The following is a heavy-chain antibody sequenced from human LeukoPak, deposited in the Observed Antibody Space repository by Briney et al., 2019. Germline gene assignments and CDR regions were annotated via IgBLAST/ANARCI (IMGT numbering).Heavy chain of an antibody. J-gene: IGHJ4*02. CDR1: GGSISSYY. V-gene: IGHV4-59*01. CDR3: ARDGGRRIAAAALPTYFDY. CDR2: IYYSGST. D-gene: IGHD6-13*01. Sequence: SETLSLTCTVSGGSISSYYWSRIRQPPGKGLEWIGYIYYSGSTNYNPSLKSRVTISVDTSKNQFSLKLSSVTAADTAVYYCARDGGRRIAAAALPTYFDYWGQGTLVTVSS.